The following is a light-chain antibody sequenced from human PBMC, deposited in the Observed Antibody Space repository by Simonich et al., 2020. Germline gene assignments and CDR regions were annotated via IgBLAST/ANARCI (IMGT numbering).Light chain of an antibody. CDR2: WAS. CDR1: QSVLYSSNNKHY. V-gene: IGKV4-1*01. CDR3: QQYYSTPLT. Sequence: DIVMTQSPDSLAVSLGERDTINCKSSQSVLYSSNNKHYLAWYQQKPGQPPKLLIYWASTRESRVPDRFSGSGSGTDFTLTISSLQAEDVAVYYCQQYYSTPLTFGQGTKVEIK. J-gene: IGKJ1*01.